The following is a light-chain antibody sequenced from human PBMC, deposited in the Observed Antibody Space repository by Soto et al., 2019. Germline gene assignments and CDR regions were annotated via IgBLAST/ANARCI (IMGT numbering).Light chain of an antibody. CDR1: QSVSNNY. J-gene: IGKJ1*01. Sequence: EIVLTQSPGTLSLSPGERATLSCRASQSVSNNYLAWYHQKPGRAPRLVIYGASSRATGIPDRFSGSGSGADLTLTISRLEPEDFAVYYWQQYGTSSWTFGQGTRVEIK. CDR2: GAS. V-gene: IGKV3-20*01. CDR3: QQYGTSSWT.